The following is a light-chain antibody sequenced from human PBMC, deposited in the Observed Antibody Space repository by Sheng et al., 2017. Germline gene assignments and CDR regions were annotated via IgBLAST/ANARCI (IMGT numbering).Light chain of an antibody. CDR1: QGISSY. V-gene: IGKV1-8*01. CDR2: SAS. J-gene: IGKJ2*01. CDR3: QQSYSAPPYT. Sequence: AIRMTQSPSSFSASTGDRVTITCRASQGISSYLAWYQQKPGKAPKSLIYSASSLQSGVPSRFSGSGSGTNFSLTISSLQPEDFATYYCQQSYSAPPYTFGQGTKLEIK.